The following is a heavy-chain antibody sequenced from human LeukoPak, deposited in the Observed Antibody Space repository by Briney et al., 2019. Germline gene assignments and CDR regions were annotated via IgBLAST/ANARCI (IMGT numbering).Heavy chain of an antibody. CDR3: ARRRGSWGFDY. D-gene: IGHD1-26*01. V-gene: IGHV5-51*01. CDR2: IYPGDFDT. J-gene: IGHJ4*02. Sequence: GESLKISCKGSGYSFTSYWIGWVRQMPGKGLEWMGIIYPGDFDTRYSPSFQGQVTISADKSISTAYLQRSSLEASDTAMYYGARRRGSWGFDYWGQGTLVTVSS. CDR1: GYSFTSYW.